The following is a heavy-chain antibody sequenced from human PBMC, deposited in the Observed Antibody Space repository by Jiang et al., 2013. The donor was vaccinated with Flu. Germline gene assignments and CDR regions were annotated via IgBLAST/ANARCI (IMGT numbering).Heavy chain of an antibody. CDR3: AKDSYYGSGEMLIDEPADYYGMDV. V-gene: IGHV3-30*18. D-gene: IGHD3-10*01. CDR1: GFTFSSYG. Sequence: PGRSLRLSCAASGFTFSSYGMHWVRQAPGKGLEWVAVISYDGSNKYYADSVKGRFTISRDNSKNTLYLQMNSLRAEDTAVYYCAKDSYYGSGEMLIDEPADYYGMDVWGQGTTVTVSS. CDR2: ISYDGSNK. J-gene: IGHJ6*02.